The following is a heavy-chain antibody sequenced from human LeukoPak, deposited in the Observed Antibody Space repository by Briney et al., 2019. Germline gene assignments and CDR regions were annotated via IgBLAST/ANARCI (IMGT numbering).Heavy chain of an antibody. CDR3: AREDSSGWYDPTGFIDY. CDR1: GGSFSGYY. CDR2: INHSGST. V-gene: IGHV4-34*01. Sequence: SEALSLTCAVYGGSFSGYYWSWIRQPPGKGLEWIGEINHSGSTNYNPSLKSRVTISVDTSKNQFSLKPSSVTAADTAVYYCAREDSSGWYDPTGFIDYWGQGTLVTVSS. D-gene: IGHD6-19*01. J-gene: IGHJ4*02.